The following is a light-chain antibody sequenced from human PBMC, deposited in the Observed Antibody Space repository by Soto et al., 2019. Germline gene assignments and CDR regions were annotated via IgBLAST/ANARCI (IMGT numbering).Light chain of an antibody. CDR2: DVN. CDR1: SSDVGTYNH. J-gene: IGLJ2*01. CDR3: SSYAGTYSVV. V-gene: IGLV2-11*01. Sequence: QSALTQPRSVSGSPGQSVTISCTGTSSDVGTYNHVSWYQQHPGKAPNVMIYDVNKRSSTVPDRFSGFKSGNTASLTISGLDAEDEADYYCSSYAGTYSVVFGGGTKLTVL.